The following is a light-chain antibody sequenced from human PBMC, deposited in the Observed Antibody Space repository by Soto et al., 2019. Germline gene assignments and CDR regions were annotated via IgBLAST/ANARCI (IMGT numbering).Light chain of an antibody. V-gene: IGKV3-11*01. J-gene: IGKJ4*01. Sequence: VLTQSPATLSLSPGERATLSCRASENVRTFVDWYQQKPGQAPRLLIYDTSKRAAGIPARFSGSGSGTEFTLTISSLQSEDYAVYFCQQYIRWPLTFGGGTKVDIK. CDR1: ENVRTF. CDR2: DTS. CDR3: QQYIRWPLT.